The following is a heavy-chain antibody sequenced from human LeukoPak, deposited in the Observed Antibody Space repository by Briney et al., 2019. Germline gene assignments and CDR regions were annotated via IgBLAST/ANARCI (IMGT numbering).Heavy chain of an antibody. CDR1: GYTFTGYY. Sequence: ASVKVSCKASGYTFTGYYMHWVRQAPGQGLEWMGWINPNSGGTSYAQRFQGRVTMTRDTSISTAYLQWSSLKASDTAMYYCATIFGVVPHFALDYWGQGTLVTVSS. CDR2: INPNSGGT. D-gene: IGHD3-3*01. V-gene: IGHV1-2*02. J-gene: IGHJ4*02. CDR3: ATIFGVVPHFALDY.